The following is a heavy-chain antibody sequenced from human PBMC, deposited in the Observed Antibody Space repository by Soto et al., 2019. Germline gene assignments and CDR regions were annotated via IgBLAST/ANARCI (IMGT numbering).Heavy chain of an antibody. CDR1: GGSISSSSYY. V-gene: IGHV4-39*01. Sequence: SETLSLTCTVSGGSISSSSYYWGWIRQPPGKGLEWIGSIYYSGSTYYNPSLKSRVTISVDTSKNQFSLQLSSVTAADTAVYYCARPDSSGYYVDYWGQGTLVTVSS. J-gene: IGHJ4*02. D-gene: IGHD3-22*01. CDR3: ARPDSSGYYVDY. CDR2: IYYSGST.